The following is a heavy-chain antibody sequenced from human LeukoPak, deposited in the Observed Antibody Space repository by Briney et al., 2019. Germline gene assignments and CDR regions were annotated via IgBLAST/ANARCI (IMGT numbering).Heavy chain of an antibody. V-gene: IGHV3-30-3*01. CDR1: GFTFSSYA. CDR3: ARDPRTSSTSRNYFES. CDR2: ISYDGSNK. D-gene: IGHD6-13*01. Sequence: GGSLRLSCAASGFTFSSYAMHWVRQAPGKGLEWVAVISYDGSNKYYADSVKGRFTISRDNSKNTLYLQMDSLRGEDTAVYYCARDPRTSSTSRNYFESWGQGTLVTVSS. J-gene: IGHJ4*02.